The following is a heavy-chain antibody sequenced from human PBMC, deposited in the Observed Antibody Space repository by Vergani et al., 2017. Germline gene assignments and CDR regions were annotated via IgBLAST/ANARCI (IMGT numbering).Heavy chain of an antibody. Sequence: QLQLQESGPGLVKPSETLSLTCTVSGGSISSSSYYWGWIRQPPGKGLEWIGSIYYSGSTYYNPSLKSRVTISVDTSTNQFSLKLSSVTAADTAVYYCARAPQAYYDFWSGYSGDYYYGMDVWGQGTTVTVAS. V-gene: IGHV4-39*01. J-gene: IGHJ6*02. D-gene: IGHD3-3*01. CDR3: ARAPQAYYDFWSGYSGDYYYGMDV. CDR1: GGSISSSSYY. CDR2: IYYSGST.